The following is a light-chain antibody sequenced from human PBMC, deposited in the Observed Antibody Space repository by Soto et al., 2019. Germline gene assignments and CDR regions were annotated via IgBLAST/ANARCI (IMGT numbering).Light chain of an antibody. CDR1: QGIISW. V-gene: IGKV1-5*03. CDR2: KAS. J-gene: IGKJ3*01. Sequence: DIQMTQSPSTLSASVGDRVTITCRASQGIISWLAWYQQKPGKAPKLLMYKASSLESGVPSRFIGSGSGTEFTLTSSSLQPDDFATYYCQQYNSYSITFGPGTKVYIK. CDR3: QQYNSYSIT.